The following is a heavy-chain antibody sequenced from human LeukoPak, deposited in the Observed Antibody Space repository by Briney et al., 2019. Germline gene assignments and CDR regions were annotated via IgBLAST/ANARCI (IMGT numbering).Heavy chain of an antibody. V-gene: IGHV3-15*01. D-gene: IGHD4-17*01. CDR1: GFNFNNAW. CDR2: IKNKADGGTT. J-gene: IGHJ4*02. Sequence: GGSLRLSCAASGFNFNNAWMSWVRQAPGKGLEWVGRIKNKADGGTTDYAAPVKGTFTISRDDSKNTLFLQMNSLKTEDTAMYCCTTAPGDFPDYWGEGTLVTVSS. CDR3: TTAPGDFPDY.